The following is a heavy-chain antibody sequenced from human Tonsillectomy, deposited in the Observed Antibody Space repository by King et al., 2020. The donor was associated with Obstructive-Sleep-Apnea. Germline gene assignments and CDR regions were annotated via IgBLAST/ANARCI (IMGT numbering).Heavy chain of an antibody. D-gene: IGHD2-2*01. J-gene: IGHJ4*02. CDR3: SRQTDSCHDY. CDR2: IRSRRDNYAT. V-gene: IGHV3-73*01. Sequence: DVQLVESGGGLVQPGGSLKLSCAASGFTFDYSHMHWVLQAPGQGLEWIGHIRSRRDNYATAYAASVNGRFSISRDHTKSTAYLQMNSLTTEDTAVYYCSRQTDSCHDYWGQGTRVTVSS. CDR1: GFTFDYSH.